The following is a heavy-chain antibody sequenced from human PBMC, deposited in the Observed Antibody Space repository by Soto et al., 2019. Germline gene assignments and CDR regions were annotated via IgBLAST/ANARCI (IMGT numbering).Heavy chain of an antibody. J-gene: IGHJ4*02. V-gene: IGHV3-30*18. Sequence: TGGSLRLSCAASGFTFSSYGMHWVRQAPGKGLEWVAVISYDGSNKYYADSVKGRFTISRDNSKNTLYLQMNSLRAEDTAVYYCAKGESPYSSGPVDYWGQGTLVTVSS. CDR1: GFTFSSYG. CDR2: ISYDGSNK. CDR3: AKGESPYSSGPVDY. D-gene: IGHD6-19*01.